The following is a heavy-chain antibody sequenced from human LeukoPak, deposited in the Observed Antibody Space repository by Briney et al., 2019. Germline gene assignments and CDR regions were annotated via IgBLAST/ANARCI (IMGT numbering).Heavy chain of an antibody. J-gene: IGHJ5*02. Sequence: SETLSLTCTVSGRSISSRSYYWGWIRQPPGKGLEWIGTVYYRGSTYYSPSLKSRVTISVDTSKNQFSLKLSSVTAADTAVYYCARGPVEELLHNWFDPWGQGTLVTVSS. CDR2: VYYRGST. D-gene: IGHD2-15*01. CDR3: ARGPVEELLHNWFDP. CDR1: GRSISSRSYY. V-gene: IGHV4-39*01.